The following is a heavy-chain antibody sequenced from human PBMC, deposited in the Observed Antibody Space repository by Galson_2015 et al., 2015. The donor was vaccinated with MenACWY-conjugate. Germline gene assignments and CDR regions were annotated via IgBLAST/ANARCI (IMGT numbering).Heavy chain of an antibody. CDR1: GYSFSSHF. J-gene: IGHJ5*02. CDR3: ARPGGSGSETWFDP. D-gene: IGHD3-10*01. CDR2: IYPDDSET. V-gene: IGHV5-51*01. Sequence: QSGAEVKKPGESLKISCKGSGYSFSSHFIGWVRQVPGKGLEWMGIIYPDDSETRYSPSFQGQVTISADKSISAAYLQWSSLKASDTAMYYCARPGGSGSETWFDPWGQGTLVTVSS.